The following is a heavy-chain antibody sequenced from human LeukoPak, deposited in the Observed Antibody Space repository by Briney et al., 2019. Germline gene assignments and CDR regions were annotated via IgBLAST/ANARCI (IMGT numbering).Heavy chain of an antibody. CDR1: GFTFSSYW. CDR3: GRERTDPGWIDP. Sequence: GGSLRLSCAASGFTFSSYWMHWVRQAPGKGLVWVSRISSGGTSTTYADSVKGRFTVSRDNAKNTVFLQMNSLRAEDTAVYYCGRERTDPGWIDPWGQGTLVTVSS. D-gene: IGHD3/OR15-3a*01. V-gene: IGHV3-74*01. J-gene: IGHJ5*02. CDR2: ISSGGTST.